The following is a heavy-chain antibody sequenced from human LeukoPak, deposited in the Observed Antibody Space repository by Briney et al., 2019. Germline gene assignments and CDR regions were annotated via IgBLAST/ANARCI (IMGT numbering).Heavy chain of an antibody. V-gene: IGHV4-39*07. J-gene: IGHJ6*03. CDR1: GGSISSSSYY. CDR3: ARGRVSSSTWYSTYYYYFYMDV. CDR2: IYYSGST. Sequence: PSETLSLTCTVSGGSISSSSYYWGWVRQPPGKGLEWIGSIYYSGSTHYNPSLKSRVTISVDTSKNQFSLKLSSVTAADTAVYFCARGRVSSSTWYSTYYYYFYMDVWGKGTTVIVSS. D-gene: IGHD6-13*01.